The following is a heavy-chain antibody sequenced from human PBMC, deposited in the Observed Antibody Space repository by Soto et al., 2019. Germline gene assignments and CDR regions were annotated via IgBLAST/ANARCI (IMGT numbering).Heavy chain of an antibody. D-gene: IGHD2-8*01. Sequence: QVQLVESGGGLVKPGGSLRLSCAASGFTFSDYYMSWIRQAPGQGLAWVSSISGDGATTFYADSVKGRFTASRDNSENTLYLQMNSLRVEDTAVYFCATVPNGIPEASGAWGQGTLVTVSS. J-gene: IGHJ4*02. CDR1: GFTFSDYY. V-gene: IGHV3-11*01. CDR2: ISGDGATT. CDR3: ATVPNGIPEASGA.